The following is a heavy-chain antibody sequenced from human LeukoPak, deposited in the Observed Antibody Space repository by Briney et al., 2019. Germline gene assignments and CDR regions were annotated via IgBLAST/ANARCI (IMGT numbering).Heavy chain of an antibody. J-gene: IGHJ4*02. V-gene: IGHV3-64*01. CDR2: ISSNGGST. CDR1: GFTFSSYA. Sequence: GGSLRLSCAASGFTFSSYAMHWVRQAPGKGLEYVSAISSNGGSTYYANSVKGRFTISRDNAKNSLYLQMSSLRAEDTAVYYCARDWDYWGQGTLVTVSS. CDR3: ARDWDY.